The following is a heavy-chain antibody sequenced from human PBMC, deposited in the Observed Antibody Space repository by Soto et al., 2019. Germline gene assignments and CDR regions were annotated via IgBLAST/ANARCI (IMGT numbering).Heavy chain of an antibody. V-gene: IGHV1-18*01. D-gene: IGHD4-17*01. Sequence: ASVKVSCKASGGAFSSYAISWVRQAPGQGLEWMGGVSAYIGNTNYAQKLQGRVTMTTDTSTSTAYMELRSLRSDDTAVYYCARQDYGDYEFDYWGQGTLVTVSS. CDR2: VSAYIGNT. CDR1: GGAFSSYA. J-gene: IGHJ4*02. CDR3: ARQDYGDYEFDY.